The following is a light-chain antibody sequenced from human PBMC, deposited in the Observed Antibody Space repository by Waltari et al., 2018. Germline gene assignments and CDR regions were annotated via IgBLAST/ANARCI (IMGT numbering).Light chain of an antibody. J-gene: IGLJ2*01. CDR3: QTWGTVIQV. Sequence: QLALTQSPSASASLGASVKLTCTLSSGHINYAIAWHQQQPGKGPRYLMTLNSAGSHNKGDGIPDRFSGSSSGAERYLTISSLQSEDEADYYCQTWGTVIQVFGGGTKLTVL. V-gene: IGLV4-69*01. CDR1: SGHINYA. CDR2: LNSAGSH.